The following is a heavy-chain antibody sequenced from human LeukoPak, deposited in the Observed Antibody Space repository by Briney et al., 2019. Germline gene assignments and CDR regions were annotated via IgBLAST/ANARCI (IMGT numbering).Heavy chain of an antibody. CDR3: ARSTILIGANWFDP. D-gene: IGHD3-9*01. Sequence: SETLSLTCAVYGGSFSSYYWSWIRQPPGKGLEWIGYIYYSGSTNYNPSLKSRVTISVDTSKNQFSLKLSSVAAADTAVYYCARSTILIGANWFDPWGQGTLVTVSS. J-gene: IGHJ5*02. CDR1: GGSFSSYY. V-gene: IGHV4-59*01. CDR2: IYYSGST.